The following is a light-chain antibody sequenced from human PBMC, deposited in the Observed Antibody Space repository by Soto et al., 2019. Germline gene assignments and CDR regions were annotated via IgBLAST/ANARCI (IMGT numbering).Light chain of an antibody. J-gene: IGLJ2*01. CDR2: DVT. V-gene: IGLV2-11*01. Sequence: QSALTQPRSVSGSPGQSVTISCTGTSSDVGGYNYVSWYQQLPGKAPKLMIYDVTKRPSGVPDRFSGSKSGNTASLTISGLQAEDEADYYCCSYAGNYTLVFGGGTKLPVL. CDR1: SSDVGGYNY. CDR3: CSYAGNYTLV.